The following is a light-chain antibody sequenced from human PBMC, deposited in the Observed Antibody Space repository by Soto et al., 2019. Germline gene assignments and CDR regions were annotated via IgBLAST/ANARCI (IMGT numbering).Light chain of an antibody. Sequence: QSALTQPRSVSGSPGQSVTISCTGTSSDVGGYNYVSWYQQHPGKAPKLMISDVNKRPSGVPDRFSGSKSGNTASLTISGLQAEDEADYYCCSYAGIYTYVFGTGTKLTVL. V-gene: IGLV2-11*01. J-gene: IGLJ1*01. CDR1: SSDVGGYNY. CDR2: DVN. CDR3: CSYAGIYTYV.